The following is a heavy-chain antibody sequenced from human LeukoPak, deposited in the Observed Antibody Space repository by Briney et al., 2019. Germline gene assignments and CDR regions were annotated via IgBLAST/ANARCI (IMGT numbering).Heavy chain of an antibody. D-gene: IGHD3-22*01. Sequence: SVKVSCKASGGTFSSYAISWVRQAPGQGLEWMGGIIPIFGTANYAQKFQGRVTITADKSTSTAYMELSSLRSEDTAIYYCARGLHSRLYDSSVYYPYWGQGTLVTVSS. V-gene: IGHV1-69*06. J-gene: IGHJ4*02. CDR2: IIPIFGTA. CDR1: GGTFSSYA. CDR3: ARGLHSRLYDSSVYYPY.